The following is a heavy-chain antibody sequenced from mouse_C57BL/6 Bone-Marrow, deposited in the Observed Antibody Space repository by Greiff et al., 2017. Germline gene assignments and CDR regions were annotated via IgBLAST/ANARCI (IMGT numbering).Heavy chain of an antibody. V-gene: IGHV3-6*01. Sequence: EVQLQQSGPGLVKPSQSLSLTCSVTGYSITSGYYWNWIRQFPGNKLEWMGYISYDGSNNYNPSLKNRISITRDTSKNQFFLKLNSVTTEDTATYYCARDIFFGYWGQGTLVTVSA. J-gene: IGHJ3*01. CDR2: ISYDGSN. CDR1: GYSITSGYY. CDR3: ARDIFFGY.